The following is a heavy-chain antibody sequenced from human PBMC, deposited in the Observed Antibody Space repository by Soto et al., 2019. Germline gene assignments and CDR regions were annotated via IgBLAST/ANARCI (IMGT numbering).Heavy chain of an antibody. J-gene: IGHJ4*02. V-gene: IGHV1-69*01. D-gene: IGHD5-12*01. CDR1: GGTFSSYA. Sequence: QVQLVQSGAEVKKPGSSVKVSCKASGGTFSSYAISWVRQAPGQGLEWMGGIIPIFGTANYAQKFQGRVTITADECTSTAYMELISLRSEDTAVYYCAREWLPVNYFDYWGQGTLVTVSS. CDR2: IIPIFGTA. CDR3: AREWLPVNYFDY.